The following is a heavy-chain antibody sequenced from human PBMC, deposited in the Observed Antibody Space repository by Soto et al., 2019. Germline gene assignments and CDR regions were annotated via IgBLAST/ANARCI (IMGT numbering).Heavy chain of an antibody. CDR1: GGSFSGYY. D-gene: IGHD6-13*01. CDR3: AREGGSSSWEYGMDV. Sequence: PSETLSLTCAVYGGSFSGYYWSWIRQPPGKGLEWIGEINHSGSTNYNPSLKSRVTISVDTSKNQFSLKLSSVTAADTAVYYCAREGGSSSWEYGMDVWGQGTTVTVSS. V-gene: IGHV4-34*01. CDR2: INHSGST. J-gene: IGHJ6*02.